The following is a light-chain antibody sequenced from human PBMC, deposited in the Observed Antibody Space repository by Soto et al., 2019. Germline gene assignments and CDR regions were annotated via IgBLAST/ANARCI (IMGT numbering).Light chain of an antibody. V-gene: IGKV3-11*01. CDR1: QSVSSH. Sequence: EIVLTQSLATLSLSPGERATLSCRASQSVSSHLAWYQQKPGQAPRLLMYDTSNRATGIPARFSGSGSGTDFTLTISSLEPEDFAVYYCQRRVNWPLTFGGGTKVEIK. CDR2: DTS. J-gene: IGKJ4*01. CDR3: QRRVNWPLT.